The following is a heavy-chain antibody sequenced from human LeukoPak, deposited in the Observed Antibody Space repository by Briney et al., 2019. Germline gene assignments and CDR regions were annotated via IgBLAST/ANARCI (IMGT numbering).Heavy chain of an antibody. CDR2: ISGSGGST. Sequence: PGGSLRLSCAASGFTFSSYAMSWVRQAPGKGLEWVPAISGSGGSTYYADSVKGRFTISRDNSKNTLYLQMNSLRAEDTAVYYCAKDDVDTAMVPTDYWGQGTLVTVSS. V-gene: IGHV3-23*01. J-gene: IGHJ4*02. CDR3: AKDDVDTAMVPTDY. CDR1: GFTFSSYA. D-gene: IGHD5-18*01.